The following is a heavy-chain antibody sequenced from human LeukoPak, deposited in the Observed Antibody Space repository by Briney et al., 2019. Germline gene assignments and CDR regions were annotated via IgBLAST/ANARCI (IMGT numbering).Heavy chain of an antibody. V-gene: IGHV4-34*01. CDR2: INHSGST. J-gene: IGHJ4*02. CDR3: ARGRLGYSYGYVKN. D-gene: IGHD5-18*01. CDR1: GGSFSGYY. Sequence: KTSETLSLTCAVYGGSFSGYYWSWIRQPPGKGLEWIGEINHSGSTNYNPSLKSRVTISVDTSKNQFSLKLSSVTAADTAVYYCARGRLGYSYGYVKNWGQGTLVTVSS.